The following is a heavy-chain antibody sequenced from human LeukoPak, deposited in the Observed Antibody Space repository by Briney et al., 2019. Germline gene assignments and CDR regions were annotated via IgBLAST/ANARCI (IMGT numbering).Heavy chain of an antibody. CDR3: ARRAVAALDAYDI. D-gene: IGHD6-19*01. Sequence: GASVKVSCKASGYTFTSYDINWVRQATGQGLGWMGWMNPNSGNTGYAQKFQGRVTMTRNTSISTAYMELSSLRSEDTAVYYCARRAVAALDAYDIWGQGTMVTVSS. V-gene: IGHV1-8*01. CDR1: GYTFTSYD. J-gene: IGHJ3*02. CDR2: MNPNSGNT.